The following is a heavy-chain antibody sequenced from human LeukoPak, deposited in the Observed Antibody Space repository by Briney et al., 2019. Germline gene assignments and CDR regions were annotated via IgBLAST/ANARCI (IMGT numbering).Heavy chain of an antibody. V-gene: IGHV4-34*01. CDR3: ARLSRGYSIDY. CDR2: INHSGST. J-gene: IGHJ4*02. CDR1: GGSFSGYY. Sequence: SETLSLTCAVYGGSFSGYYWSWIRQPPGKGLEWIGEINHSGSTNYNPSLKSRVTISVDTSKNQFSLKLSSVTAADTAVYYCARLSRGYSIDYWGQGTLVTVSS. D-gene: IGHD6-13*01.